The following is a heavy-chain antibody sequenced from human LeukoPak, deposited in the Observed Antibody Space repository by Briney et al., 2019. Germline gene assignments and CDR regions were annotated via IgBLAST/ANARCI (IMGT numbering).Heavy chain of an antibody. Sequence: GGSLRLSCAASGFTFSSYSMMWVRQAPGKGLEWVSYISSSSSTIYYADSVKGRFTISRDNAKNSLYLQMNSLRSEDTALYYCARAARSGYYFYMDVWGKGTTVTVSS. J-gene: IGHJ6*03. CDR2: ISSSSSTI. V-gene: IGHV3-48*01. CDR3: ARAARSGYYFYMDV. CDR1: GFTFSSYS.